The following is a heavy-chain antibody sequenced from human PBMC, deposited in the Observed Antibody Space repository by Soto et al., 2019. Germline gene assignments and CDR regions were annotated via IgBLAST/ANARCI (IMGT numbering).Heavy chain of an antibody. D-gene: IGHD3-3*01. CDR2: IDPSDSYT. Sequence: PGESLRLSCKGSGYSFTSYWISWVRQMPGKGLEWMGRIDPSDSYTNYSPSFQGHVTISADKSISTAYLQWSSLKASDTAMYYCARATQLIYDFWSGYSIQRTNGMDVWGQGTTVTVAS. CDR1: GYSFTSYW. V-gene: IGHV5-10-1*01. CDR3: ARATQLIYDFWSGYSIQRTNGMDV. J-gene: IGHJ6*02.